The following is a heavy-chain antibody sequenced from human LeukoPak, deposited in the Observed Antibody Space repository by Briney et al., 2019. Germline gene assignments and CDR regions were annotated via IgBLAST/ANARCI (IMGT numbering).Heavy chain of an antibody. Sequence: PGGSLRLSCAASGFTFSSYAMSWVRQAPGKGLEWVSAISGSGGSTYYADSVKGRFTISRDNSKNTLYLQMNSLRAEDTAVYYCARLVGGRLGELSFDYWGQGTLVTVSS. V-gene: IGHV3-23*01. D-gene: IGHD3-16*02. J-gene: IGHJ4*02. CDR1: GFTFSSYA. CDR3: ARLVGGRLGELSFDY. CDR2: ISGSGGST.